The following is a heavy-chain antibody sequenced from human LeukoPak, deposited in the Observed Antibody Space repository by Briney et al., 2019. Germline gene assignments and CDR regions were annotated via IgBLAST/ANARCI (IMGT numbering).Heavy chain of an antibody. J-gene: IGHJ4*02. CDR2: IKSKSDGETI. CDR1: GXPFNKTW. V-gene: IGHV3-15*01. CDR3: TTVRTY. Sequence: GGSLRLSSAASGXPFNKTWMNWVRQTPGKGLEWVGRIKSKSDGETIDYAAPVKGRFIISRDDSKNTLYLQMNSLRTEDTAVYYCTTVRTYWGQGALVTVSS. D-gene: IGHD3-16*01.